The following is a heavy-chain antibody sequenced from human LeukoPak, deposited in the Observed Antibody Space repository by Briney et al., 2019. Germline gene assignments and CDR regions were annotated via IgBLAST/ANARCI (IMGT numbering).Heavy chain of an antibody. CDR1: GGSFSGYY. Sequence: PSETLSLTCAVYGGSFSGYYWSWIRQPPGKGLEWIGEINHSGSTNYNPSLKSRVTISVDTSKNQFSLKLSSVTAADTAVHYCARGPLYYYGSGSYYYWGQGTLVTVSS. D-gene: IGHD3-10*01. CDR3: ARGPLYYYGSGSYYY. CDR2: INHSGST. V-gene: IGHV4-34*01. J-gene: IGHJ4*02.